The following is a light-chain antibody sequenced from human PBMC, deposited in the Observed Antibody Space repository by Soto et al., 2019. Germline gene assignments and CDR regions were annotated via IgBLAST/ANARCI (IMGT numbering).Light chain of an antibody. V-gene: IGKV3-20*01. Sequence: EIVLTQSPGTLSLSPGERATLSCRASQSVSSSYLAWYQQKPGQAPRLLIYGASSRVTGIPDRFSGSGSGTDFTLTISTLEPEDFAVYYCQQYGSSPRTFGGGTKVEIK. CDR2: GAS. J-gene: IGKJ4*01. CDR3: QQYGSSPRT. CDR1: QSVSSSY.